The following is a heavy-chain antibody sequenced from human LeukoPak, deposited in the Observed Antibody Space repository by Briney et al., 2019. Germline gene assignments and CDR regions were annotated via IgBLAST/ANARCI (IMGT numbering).Heavy chain of an antibody. CDR1: GFTFSSYS. J-gene: IGHJ4*02. Sequence: GGSLRLSCAASGFTFSSYSMNWVRQAPGKGLEWVSSISSSSSYIYYADSVKGRFTISRDNAKNSLYLQMNSLRAEDTAVYYCARDGLAWFGELYYFDYWGQGTLVTVSS. CDR2: ISSSSSYI. V-gene: IGHV3-21*01. D-gene: IGHD3-10*01. CDR3: ARDGLAWFGELYYFDY.